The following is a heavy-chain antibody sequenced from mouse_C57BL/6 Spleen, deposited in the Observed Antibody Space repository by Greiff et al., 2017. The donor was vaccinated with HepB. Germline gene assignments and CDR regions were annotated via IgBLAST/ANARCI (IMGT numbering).Heavy chain of an antibody. Sequence: VQLKESGPGLVKPSQSLSLTCSVTGYSITSGYYWNWIRQFPGNKLEWMGYISYDGSNNYNPSLKNRISITRDTSKNQFFLKLNSVTTEDTATYYCARAGYGYDDAMDYWGQGTSVTVSS. CDR3: ARAGYGYDDAMDY. V-gene: IGHV3-6*01. CDR2: ISYDGSN. CDR1: GYSITSGYY. J-gene: IGHJ4*01. D-gene: IGHD2-2*01.